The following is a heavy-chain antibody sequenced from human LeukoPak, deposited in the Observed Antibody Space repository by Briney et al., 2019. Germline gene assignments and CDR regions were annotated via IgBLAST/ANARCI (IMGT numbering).Heavy chain of an antibody. V-gene: IGHV3-11*01. D-gene: IGHD3-10*01. Sequence: LSLTCTVSGGSISSYYWSWIRQAPGKGLEWVSYISSSGNTKYYADSVKGRFTISRDNAKNSLYLQMSSLRAEDTAVYYCARELLWFGEVSFDYWGQGTLVTVSS. CDR1: GGSISSYY. CDR3: ARELLWFGEVSFDY. CDR2: ISSSGNTK. J-gene: IGHJ4*02.